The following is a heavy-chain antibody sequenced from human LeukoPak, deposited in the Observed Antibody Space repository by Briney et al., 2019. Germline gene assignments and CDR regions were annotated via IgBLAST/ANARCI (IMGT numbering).Heavy chain of an antibody. CDR2: INPNSGGT. J-gene: IGHJ4*02. CDR1: GYTFTGYY. CDR3: ARDAIVRDYSNSDY. V-gene: IGHV1-2*02. Sequence: GASVKVSCKASGYTFTGYYIHWVRQAPGQGLEWMGWINPNSGGTNYAQKFQDRVTMTRDTSISTAYMELSRLTSDDTAVYYCARDAIVRDYSNSDYWGQGTLVTVSS. D-gene: IGHD4-11*01.